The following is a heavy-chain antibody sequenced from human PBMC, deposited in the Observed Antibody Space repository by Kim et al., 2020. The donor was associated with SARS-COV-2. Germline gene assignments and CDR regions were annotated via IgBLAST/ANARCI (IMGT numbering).Heavy chain of an antibody. Sequence: YADSVKGRFTISRDNAKNSLYLQMNSLRAEDTAVYYCARGAVAGTFGPDYWGQGTLVTVSS. CDR3: ARGAVAGTFGPDY. J-gene: IGHJ4*02. D-gene: IGHD6-19*01. V-gene: IGHV3-21*01.